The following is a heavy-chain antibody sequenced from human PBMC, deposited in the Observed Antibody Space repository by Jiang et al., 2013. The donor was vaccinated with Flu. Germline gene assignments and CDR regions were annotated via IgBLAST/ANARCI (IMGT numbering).Heavy chain of an antibody. D-gene: IGHD2-15*01. J-gene: IGHJ6*02. Sequence: RLSCAASGFTFSSYAMHWVRQAPGKGLEWVAVISYDGSNKYYADSVKGRFTISRDNSKNTLYLQMNSLRAEDTAVYYCARVGDSCGGSCYFAYGMDVWGQGTTVTVSS. CDR3: ARVGDSCGGSCYFAYGMDV. V-gene: IGHV3-30-3*01. CDR1: GFTFSSYA. CDR2: ISYDGSNK.